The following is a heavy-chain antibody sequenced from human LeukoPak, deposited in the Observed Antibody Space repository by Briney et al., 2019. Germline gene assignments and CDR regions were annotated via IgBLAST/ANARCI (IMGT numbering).Heavy chain of an antibody. J-gene: IGHJ4*02. CDR3: ARRFDC. V-gene: IGHV3-48*03. CDR2: ISRSATTI. CDR1: GFTFSSYE. Sequence: GGSLRLSCAASGFTFSSYEMNWVRQAPGKGLEWVSSISRSATTIYYADSVKGRFTISRDNAKNSLYLQMNSLRAEDTAVYYCARRFDCWGQGTLVTVSS.